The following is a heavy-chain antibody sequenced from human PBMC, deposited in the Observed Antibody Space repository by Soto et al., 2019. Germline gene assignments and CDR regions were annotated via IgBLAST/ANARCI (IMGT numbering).Heavy chain of an antibody. CDR2: IYPSDSDT. CDR1: GYTFTIYW. J-gene: IGHJ4*02. D-gene: IGHD4-17*01. CDR3: ARPANTVADHFDL. Sequence: LKISCQVSGYTFTIYWIGWVRQMPGKGLEWMGIIYPSDSDTRYSPSFQGQVTISADQSINTAYLQWDSLKASDTAIYYCARPANTVADHFDLWGQGTPATVSS. V-gene: IGHV5-51*01.